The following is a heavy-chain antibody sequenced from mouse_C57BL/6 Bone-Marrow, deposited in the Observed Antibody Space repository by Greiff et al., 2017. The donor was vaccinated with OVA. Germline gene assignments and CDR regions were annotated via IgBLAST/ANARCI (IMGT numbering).Heavy chain of an antibody. V-gene: IGHV6-3*01. CDR1: GFTFSNYW. D-gene: IGHD2-5*01. Sequence: EVQLVESGGGLVQPGGSMKLSCVASGFTFSNYWMNWVRQSPEKGLEWVAQIRLKSDNYATHYAESVKGRFTISRDDSKSSVYLQMNNVRAEDTGIYYCTLYYSNLYAMDYWGQGTSVTVSS. CDR2: IRLKSDNYAT. J-gene: IGHJ4*01. CDR3: TLYYSNLYAMDY.